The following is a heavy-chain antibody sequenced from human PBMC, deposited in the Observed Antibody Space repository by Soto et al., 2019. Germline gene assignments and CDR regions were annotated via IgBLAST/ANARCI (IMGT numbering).Heavy chain of an antibody. Sequence: SETLSLTGTVSGVSISSGGYYWSWIRQHPGKGLEWIGYIYYSGSTYYNPSLKSRVTISVDTSKNQFSLKLSSVTAADTAVYYCARDRASDSSSSPNWFDPWGQGTLVT. J-gene: IGHJ5*02. V-gene: IGHV4-31*03. D-gene: IGHD6-6*01. CDR2: IYYSGST. CDR3: ARDRASDSSSSPNWFDP. CDR1: GVSISSGGYY.